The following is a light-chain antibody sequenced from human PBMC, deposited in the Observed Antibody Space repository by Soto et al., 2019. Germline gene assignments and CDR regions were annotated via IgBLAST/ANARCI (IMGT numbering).Light chain of an antibody. CDR2: DVN. Sequence: QSVLTQPPSASGSPGQSVTISCTGTSRDVGAYIFVSWYQQHPGKAPKLMIYDVNRRPHGVPDRLFGSKSGNTASLTVSGLPAEDEADYYCLSFAGGTYVFGTGTKVTVL. J-gene: IGLJ1*01. CDR1: SRDVGAYIF. V-gene: IGLV2-8*01. CDR3: LSFAGGTYV.